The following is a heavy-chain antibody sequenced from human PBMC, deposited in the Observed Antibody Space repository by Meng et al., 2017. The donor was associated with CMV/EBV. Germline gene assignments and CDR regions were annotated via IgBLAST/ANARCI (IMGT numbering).Heavy chain of an antibody. D-gene: IGHD6-13*01. V-gene: IGHV1-46*01. CDR1: GHTFTSYY. CDR3: ALAEYSSSLFDY. Sequence: QVQLVQSGAEVKKPGASVKVSCKASGHTFTSYYMHWVRQAPGQGLEWMGIINPSGGSTSYAQKFQGRVTMTRDTSTSTVYMELSSLRTEDTAVYYCALAEYSSSLFDYWGQGTLVTVSS. J-gene: IGHJ4*02. CDR2: INPSGGST.